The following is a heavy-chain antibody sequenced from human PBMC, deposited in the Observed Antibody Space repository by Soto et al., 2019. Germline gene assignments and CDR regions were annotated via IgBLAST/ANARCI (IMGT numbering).Heavy chain of an antibody. CDR3: VRVGVGIGNHFDS. CDR2: IHYSGRT. D-gene: IGHD1-26*01. CDR1: NGSISGFY. V-gene: IGHV4-59*12. Sequence: QVQLQESGPGLVKPSETLSLTCSVSNGSISGFYWTWIRQPPGKILEWIGYIHYSGRTDYNPSLTSRATMSVDTSKNQFSLNLKSITAADTAGYYCVRVGVGIGNHFDSWGRGTLVTVSS. J-gene: IGHJ4*02.